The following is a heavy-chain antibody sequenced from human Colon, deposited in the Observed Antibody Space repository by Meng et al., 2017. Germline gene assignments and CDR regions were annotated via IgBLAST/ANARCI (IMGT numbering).Heavy chain of an antibody. D-gene: IGHD4-23*01. CDR2: IYHSGST. CDR3: ARVPGGNQYNYYYYNGMDV. CDR1: GYSVNSGYY. V-gene: IGHV4-38-2*02. Sequence: SETLSLTCTVSGYSVNSGYYWGWIRQSPGKGLEWIGSIYHSGSTYHNPSLKSRVTISVDTSKNQFSLKLSSVTAADTAVYYCARVPGGNQYNYYYYNGMDVWGQGNTVNGAS. J-gene: IGHJ6*01.